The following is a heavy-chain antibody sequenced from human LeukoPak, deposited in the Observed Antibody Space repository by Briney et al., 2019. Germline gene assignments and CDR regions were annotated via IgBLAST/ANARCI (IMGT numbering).Heavy chain of an antibody. V-gene: IGHV1-18*01. CDR3: AREASAGYSSSWGFDP. CDR2: ISAYNGNT. J-gene: IGHJ5*02. D-gene: IGHD6-13*01. Sequence: GASVKVSCKASGYTFTSYGISWVRQAPGQGLEWMGWISAYNGNTNYAQKLQGRVTMTTDTSTSTAYMELRSLRSDDTAVYYCAREASAGYSSSWGFDPWGQGTLVTVTS. CDR1: GYTFTSYG.